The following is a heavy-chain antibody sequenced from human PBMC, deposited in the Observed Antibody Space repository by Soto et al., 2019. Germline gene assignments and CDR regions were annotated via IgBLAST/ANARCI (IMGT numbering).Heavy chain of an antibody. V-gene: IGHV1-8*01. CDR3: ARRRTKKFWRSDNWFDP. D-gene: IGHD2-15*01. CDR1: GYTFTSYD. Sequence: ASAKVSCKASGYTFTSYDINWVRQATEKGLEWMGWMNPNSGNTGYAQKFQGRVTMTRNISISTAYMELSSLRSEDTAVYYCARRRTKKFWRSDNWFDPWGQGTLVTVSS. CDR2: MNPNSGNT. J-gene: IGHJ5*02.